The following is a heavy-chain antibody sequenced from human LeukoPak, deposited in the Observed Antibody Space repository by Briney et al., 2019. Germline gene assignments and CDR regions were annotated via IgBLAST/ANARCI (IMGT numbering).Heavy chain of an antibody. CDR1: GYSFTRYW. J-gene: IGHJ4*02. CDR3: ARPVDTAMVHFDY. Sequence: GESLKISCKGSGYSFTRYWIGWVRQMPGKGLEWMGIIYPGDSDTRYSPSFQGQVTISADKSISTAYLQWSSLKASDTAMYYCARPVDTAMVHFDYWGQGTLVTVSS. D-gene: IGHD5-18*01. V-gene: IGHV5-51*01. CDR2: IYPGDSDT.